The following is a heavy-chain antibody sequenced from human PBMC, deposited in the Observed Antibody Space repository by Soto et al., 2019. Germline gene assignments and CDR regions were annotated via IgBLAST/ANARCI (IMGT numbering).Heavy chain of an antibody. D-gene: IGHD3-9*01. Sequence: EVQLVAAGGGLVQPGGSLRLSCAASGFTFTSYWMHCVRQGPGKGLEWVSRINSDGSSTAYADSVKSRFTISRDNAKNTLYLLMDSVREDYTAIEYCAKRALNRTGLLHWVQGTPVRVSS. CDR2: INSDGSST. CDR3: AKRALNRTGLLH. V-gene: IGHV3-74*01. J-gene: IGHJ4*02. CDR1: GFTFTSYW.